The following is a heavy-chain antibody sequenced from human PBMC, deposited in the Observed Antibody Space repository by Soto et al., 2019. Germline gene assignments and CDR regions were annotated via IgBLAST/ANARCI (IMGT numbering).Heavy chain of an antibody. D-gene: IGHD3-10*01. Sequence: TLSLTCTVSGGSISSGDYYWSWIRQPPGKGLEWIGYIYYSGSTYYNPSLKSRVTISVDTSKNQFSLKLSSVTAADTAVYYCARVFGSGPTLGDNWFDPWGQGTLVTVSS. CDR1: GGSISSGDYY. CDR2: IYYSGST. CDR3: ARVFGSGPTLGDNWFDP. J-gene: IGHJ5*02. V-gene: IGHV4-30-4*01.